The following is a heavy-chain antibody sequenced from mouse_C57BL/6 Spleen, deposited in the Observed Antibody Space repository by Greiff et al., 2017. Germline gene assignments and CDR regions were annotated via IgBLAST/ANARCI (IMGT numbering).Heavy chain of an antibody. CDR1: GFNIKNTY. Sequence: EVQLQESVAELVRPGASVKLSCTASGFNIKNTYMHWVKQRPEQGLEWIGRIDPANGNTKYAPKFQGKAPLTADTSSNTAYLQLSSLTSEDTAIYYCARSNYHVLYAMDYWGQGTSVTVSS. J-gene: IGHJ4*01. V-gene: IGHV14-3*01. CDR2: IDPANGNT. D-gene: IGHD1-1*02. CDR3: ARSNYHVLYAMDY.